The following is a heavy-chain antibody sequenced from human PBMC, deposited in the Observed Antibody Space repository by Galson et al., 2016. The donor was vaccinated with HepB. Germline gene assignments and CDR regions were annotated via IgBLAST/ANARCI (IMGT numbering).Heavy chain of an antibody. CDR2: ISAYNGNT. J-gene: IGHJ5*02. D-gene: IGHD2-21*02. V-gene: IGHV1-18*04. Sequence: SCKASGYTFTSYGISWVRQAPGQGLEWMGWISAYNGNTNYAQKLQGRVTMTTDTSTSTAYMELRSLRSDDTAVYYCARDHPTYCGGDCPDTWFDPWGQGTLVTVSS. CDR3: ARDHPTYCGGDCPDTWFDP. CDR1: GYTFTSYG.